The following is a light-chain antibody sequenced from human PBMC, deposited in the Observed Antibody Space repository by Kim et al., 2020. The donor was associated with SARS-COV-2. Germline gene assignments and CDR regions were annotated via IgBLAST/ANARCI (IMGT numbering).Light chain of an antibody. J-gene: IGKJ4*01. V-gene: IGKV1-39*01. CDR1: QSISSY. Sequence: AAGGDRVTSTCRASQSISSYLNWYQQKPGKAPKLLIYAASSLQSGVPSRFSGSGSGTDFTLTISSLQPEDFATYYCQQSYSTPLTFGGGTKVDIK. CDR2: AAS. CDR3: QQSYSTPLT.